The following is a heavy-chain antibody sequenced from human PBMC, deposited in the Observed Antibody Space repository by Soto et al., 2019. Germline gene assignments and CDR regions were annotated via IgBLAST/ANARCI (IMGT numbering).Heavy chain of an antibody. CDR2: ISPKSGSI. D-gene: IGHD3-22*01. J-gene: IGHJ6*02. CDR3: VKDRDSNSWPSRDV. V-gene: IGHV1-18*01. Sequence: ASVKVSCKTSRYTFTRNGISWVRQAPVQGLEWMGWISPKSGSIKYAQKFQDRVIMTTDTSTSTAYMELRSLRSDDTAVYYCVKDRDSNSWPSRDVWGPGTTVTVSS. CDR1: RYTFTRNG.